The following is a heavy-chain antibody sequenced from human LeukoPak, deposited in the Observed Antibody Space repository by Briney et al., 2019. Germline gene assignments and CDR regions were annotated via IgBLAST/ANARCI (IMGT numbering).Heavy chain of an antibody. CDR1: GFTFSSYW. CDR3: ARDRYYYDSSGFPY. Sequence: TGGSLRLSCAASGFTFSSYWMSWVRQAPGKGLEWVANIKQDGSEKYYVDSVKGRFTTSRDNAKNSLYLQMNSLRAEDTAVYYCARDRYYYDSSGFPYWGQGTMVTVSS. CDR2: IKQDGSEK. V-gene: IGHV3-7*01. D-gene: IGHD3-22*01. J-gene: IGHJ3*01.